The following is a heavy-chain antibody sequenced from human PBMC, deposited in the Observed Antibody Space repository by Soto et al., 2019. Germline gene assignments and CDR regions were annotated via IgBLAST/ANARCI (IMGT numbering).Heavy chain of an antibody. J-gene: IGHJ6*02. CDR1: GFTFSSYG. CDR2: IWYDGSNK. Sequence: QVQLVESGGGVVQPGRSLRLSCAASGFTFSSYGMHWVRQAXXXXLEWVAVIWYDGSNKYYADSVKGRFTISRDNSKXXXXXXXXXXXXXXXXXXXXXXXXXXXXXXXXXXXXXVWGQGTTVTVSS. CDR3: XXXXXXXXXXXXXXXXXV. V-gene: IGHV3-33*01.